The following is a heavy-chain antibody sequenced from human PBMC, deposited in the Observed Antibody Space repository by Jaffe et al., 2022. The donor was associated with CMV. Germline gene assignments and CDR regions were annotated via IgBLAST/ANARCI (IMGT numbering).Heavy chain of an antibody. V-gene: IGHV3-48*02. CDR1: GFDFSTYS. CDR2: ISGSSRAI. J-gene: IGHJ4*02. D-gene: IGHD3-3*01. Sequence: EVQLVESGGGLIQPGGSLRLSCVVSGFDFSTYSVNWVRQAPGKGLEWVSFISGSSRAIYYADSVKGRFTISRDNAKNSLYLQMNSLTDEDTAVYFCASFWSDSGDHWGQGTLVTVSP. CDR3: ASFWSDSGDH.